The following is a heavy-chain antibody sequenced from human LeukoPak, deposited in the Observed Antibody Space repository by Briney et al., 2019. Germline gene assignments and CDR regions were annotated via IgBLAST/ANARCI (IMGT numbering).Heavy chain of an antibody. CDR1: GNIFTSYG. Sequence: ASVTVSCKASGNIFTSYGFSWVRQAPGPGLEWMGWCSIYTGNTNYSQKLQGTVNMPTYTSTSTAYMELCSLRSDDTAVYYCGRAHEKFYYDTSGYRSYFFDYWGQGTLVTVSS. CDR2: CSIYTGNT. D-gene: IGHD3-22*01. J-gene: IGHJ4*02. CDR3: GRAHEKFYYDTSGYRSYFFDY. V-gene: IGHV1-18*01.